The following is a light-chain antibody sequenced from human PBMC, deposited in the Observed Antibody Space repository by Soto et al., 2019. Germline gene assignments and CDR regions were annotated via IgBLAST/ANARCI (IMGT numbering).Light chain of an antibody. V-gene: IGKV3-20*01. J-gene: IGKJ2*01. Sequence: EIVLTQSPGTLSLSPGERATLSCRASQSVSSSYLAWYQQKPGQAPRLLIYGASSRATGIPDRFSGSGSGTDFTLTISRLDAEDFAVYYCQQYGSSPMYTVGQGTKLEIK. CDR2: GAS. CDR1: QSVSSSY. CDR3: QQYGSSPMYT.